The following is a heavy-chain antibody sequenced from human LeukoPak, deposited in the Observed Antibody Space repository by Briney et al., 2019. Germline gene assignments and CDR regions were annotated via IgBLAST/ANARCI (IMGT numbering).Heavy chain of an antibody. V-gene: IGHV4-59*08. J-gene: IGHJ4*02. D-gene: IGHD2-15*01. Sequence: SETLSLTCTVSGGSISSYYWSWIRQPPGKGLEWIGYIYYSGSTNYNPSLKSRVTISVDTSENQFSLKLSSVTAADTAVYYCARKASARVVAAHFDYWGQGTLVTVSS. CDR2: IYYSGST. CDR3: ARKASARVVAAHFDY. CDR1: GGSISSYY.